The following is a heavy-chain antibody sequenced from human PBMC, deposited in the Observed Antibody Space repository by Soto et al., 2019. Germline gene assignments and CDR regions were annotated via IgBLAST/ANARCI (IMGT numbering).Heavy chain of an antibody. CDR1: GGSFSGYY. V-gene: IGHV4-34*01. CDR3: ARARGGRRSWFDP. CDR2: INHSGST. J-gene: IGHJ5*02. D-gene: IGHD3-16*01. Sequence: SETLSLTCAVYGGSFSGYYWSWIRQPPGKGLEWIGEINHSGSTNYNPSLKSRVTISVDTSKNQFSLKLSSVTAADTAVYYCARARGGRRSWFDPWGQGTLVTVSS.